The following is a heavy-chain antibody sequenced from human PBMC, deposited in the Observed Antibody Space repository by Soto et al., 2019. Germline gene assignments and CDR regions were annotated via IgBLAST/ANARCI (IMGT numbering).Heavy chain of an antibody. CDR2: ISSSSSYI. V-gene: IGHV3-21*05. CDR3: ARHGNYYDSSGYYYLRYWYFDL. D-gene: IGHD3-22*01. Sequence: AGGSLRLSCAASGFAFSGFEMNWVRQAPGKGLEWVSYISSSSSYIYYADSVKGRFTISRDNAKNSLYLQMNSLRAEDTAVYYYARHGNYYDSSGYYYLRYWYFDLWGRGTLVTVSS. CDR1: GFAFSGFE. J-gene: IGHJ2*01.